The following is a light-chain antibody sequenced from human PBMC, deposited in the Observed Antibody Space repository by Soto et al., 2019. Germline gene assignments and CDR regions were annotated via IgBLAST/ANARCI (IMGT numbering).Light chain of an antibody. CDR2: DAS. Sequence: EIVLTQSPATLSLSPGERATLSCRASQSVGSYFAWYQQKPGQAPRLLIYDASNRATGIPARFSGSGSGTDFTLTISSLESEDFAVYYCQQRSTWPLTFGQGTKVEI. V-gene: IGKV3-11*01. CDR1: QSVGSY. J-gene: IGKJ1*01. CDR3: QQRSTWPLT.